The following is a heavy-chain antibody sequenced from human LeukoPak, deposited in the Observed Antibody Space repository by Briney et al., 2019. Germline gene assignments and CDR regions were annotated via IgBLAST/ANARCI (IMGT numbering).Heavy chain of an antibody. CDR3: ARVLKPGRTMVRGPYYYMDV. J-gene: IGHJ6*03. CDR1: GGSFSGYY. D-gene: IGHD3-10*01. CDR2: INHSGST. Sequence: SETLSLTCAVYGGSFSGYYWSWIRQPPGKGLEWIGEINHSGSTNYNPSLKSRVTISVDTSKNQFSLKLSSVTAADTAVYYCARVLKPGRTMVRGPYYYMDVWGKGTTVTVSS. V-gene: IGHV4-34*01.